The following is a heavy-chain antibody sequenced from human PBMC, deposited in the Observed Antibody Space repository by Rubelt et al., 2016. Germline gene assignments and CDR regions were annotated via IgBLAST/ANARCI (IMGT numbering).Heavy chain of an antibody. CDR2: INGDGTST. Sequence: EVQLMESGGGLVKPGGSLRLSCAASGFTFSSYRMQWVRQAPGEGLVWLSHINGDGTSTTYADSVKGRFTISRDNAENTLYLQMNSLRAEDTAVYYCGRVAGSHWPVHYWGQGTLVTVSS. CDR3: GRVAGSHWPVHY. CDR1: GFTFSSYR. J-gene: IGHJ4*02. V-gene: IGHV3-74*01. D-gene: IGHD1-1*01.